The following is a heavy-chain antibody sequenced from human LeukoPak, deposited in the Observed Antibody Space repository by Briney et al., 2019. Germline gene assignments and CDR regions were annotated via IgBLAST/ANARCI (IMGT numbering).Heavy chain of an antibody. D-gene: IGHD4-11*01. Sequence: GASVKVSCKASGYTFTSYDINWVRRATGQGLEWMGWMNPNSGNTGYAQKFQGRVTITRNTSISTAYMELSSLRSEDTAVYYCARGSVTNYYYYYMDVWGKGTTVTVSS. CDR1: GYTFTSYD. V-gene: IGHV1-8*03. CDR2: MNPNSGNT. CDR3: ARGSVTNYYYYYMDV. J-gene: IGHJ6*03.